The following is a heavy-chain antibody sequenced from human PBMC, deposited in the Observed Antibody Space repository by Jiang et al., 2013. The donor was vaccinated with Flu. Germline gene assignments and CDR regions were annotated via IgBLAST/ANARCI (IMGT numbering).Heavy chain of an antibody. V-gene: IGHV4-30-2*01. J-gene: IGHJ4*02. D-gene: IGHD3-3*01. CDR2: IYHSGST. CDR1: GGSISSGGYS. CDR3: ARGLIWSGYWDY. Sequence: GSGLVKPSQTLSLTCAVSGGSISSGGYSWSWIRQPPGKGLEWIGYIYHSGSTYYNPSLKSRVTISVDRSKNQFSLKLSSVTAADTAVYYCARGLIWSGYWDYWGQGTLVTVSS.